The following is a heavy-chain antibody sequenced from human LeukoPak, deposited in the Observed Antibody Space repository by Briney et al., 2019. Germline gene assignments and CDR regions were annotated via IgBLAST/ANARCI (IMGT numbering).Heavy chain of an antibody. CDR1: GFTFSDSS. V-gene: IGHV3-73*01. J-gene: IGHJ5*02. D-gene: IGHD1-26*01. Sequence: GGSLKLSCAASGFTFSDSSIHWVRQASGKGLEWIGLMEKELNGYATAYAASVRGRFTISRDDSQNTAYLQMDSLKTEDTALYYCTRDSGTYNWLDPWGQGTLGTVSS. CDR3: TRDSGTYNWLDP. CDR2: MEKELNGYAT.